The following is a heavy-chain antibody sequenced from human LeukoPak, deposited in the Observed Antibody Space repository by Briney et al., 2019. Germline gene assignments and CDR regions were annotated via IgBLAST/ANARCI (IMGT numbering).Heavy chain of an antibody. CDR3: ARDRDSGSYSLAFDI. V-gene: IGHV3-30-3*01. D-gene: IGHD1-26*01. J-gene: IGHJ3*02. Sequence: PGRSLRLSRAASGFTFSSYAMHWVRQAPGKGLEWVAVISYDGSNKYYADSVKGRFTISRDNSKNTLYLQMNSLRAEDTAVYYCARDRDSGSYSLAFDIWGQGTMVTVSS. CDR2: ISYDGSNK. CDR1: GFTFSSYA.